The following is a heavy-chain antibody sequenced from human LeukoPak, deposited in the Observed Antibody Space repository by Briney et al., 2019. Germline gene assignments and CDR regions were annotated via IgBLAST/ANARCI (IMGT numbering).Heavy chain of an antibody. CDR2: ISGSGGST. CDR1: GFTFSSYA. V-gene: IGHV3-23*01. J-gene: IGHJ6*03. Sequence: GGSLRLSCAASGFTFSSYAMSWVRQAPGKGLEWVSAISGSGGSTHYADSVKGRFTISRDNSKNTLYLQMNSLRAEDTAVYYCAKDSYYYYYMDVWGKGTTVTVSS. CDR3: AKDSYYYYYMDV.